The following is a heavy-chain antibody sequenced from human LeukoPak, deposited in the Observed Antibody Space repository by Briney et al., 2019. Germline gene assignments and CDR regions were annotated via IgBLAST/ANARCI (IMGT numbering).Heavy chain of an antibody. Sequence: HPGGSLRLSCAASGLTFSDYSMTWVRKSPGKGLEWVSTVTGSGANTYYGDSVKGRFTISRDNSGNTVYLQMNSLRAEDTAVFYCVRRCKDESSGARWFDPWGQGTLVTVSS. CDR3: VRRCKDESSGARWFDP. V-gene: IGHV3-23*01. CDR1: GLTFSDYS. J-gene: IGHJ5*02. CDR2: VTGSGANT. D-gene: IGHD3-22*01.